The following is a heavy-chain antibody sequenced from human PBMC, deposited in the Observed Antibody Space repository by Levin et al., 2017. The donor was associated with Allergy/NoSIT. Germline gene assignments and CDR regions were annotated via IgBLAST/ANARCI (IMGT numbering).Heavy chain of an antibody. D-gene: IGHD6-6*01. Sequence: SETLSLTCTVSGGSISSSSYYWGWIRQPPGKGLEWIGNIYYSGNTYYNPSLKSRVTISVDTSENQFSLKLSSVTATDTAVYYCARDIPSSSSVYFYYYGMDVWGQGTTVTVSS. J-gene: IGHJ6*02. V-gene: IGHV4-39*02. CDR3: ARDIPSSSSVYFYYYGMDV. CDR1: GGSISSSSYY. CDR2: IYYSGNT.